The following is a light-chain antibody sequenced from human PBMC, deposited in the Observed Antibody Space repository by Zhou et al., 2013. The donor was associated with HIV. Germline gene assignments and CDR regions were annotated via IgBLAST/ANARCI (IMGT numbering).Light chain of an antibody. V-gene: IGKV3-15*01. CDR3: QQYNNWPPRT. CDR2: GAS. CDR1: QSVSSN. J-gene: IGKJ1*01. Sequence: VMTQSPATLVCVPTGKGATLSCRASQSVSSNLAWYQQKPGQAPRLLIYGASTRATGIPARFSGSGSGTEFTLTISSMQSEDFAVYYCQQYNNWPPRTFGQGTKVEIK.